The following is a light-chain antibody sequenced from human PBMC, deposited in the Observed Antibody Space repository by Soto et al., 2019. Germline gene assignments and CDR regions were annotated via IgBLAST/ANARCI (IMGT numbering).Light chain of an antibody. CDR1: SSDVGGYNS. CDR3: SSYTSSSTRV. CDR2: EVT. V-gene: IGLV2-14*01. Sequence: QSVLTKTASVSGSPGQSITISCTGTSSDVGGYNSVSWYQQHPGKAPKLVIYEVTNRPSGISNRFSGSKSGNTASLTISGLQAEDEADYYCSSYTSSSTRVFGTGTKVTVL. J-gene: IGLJ1*01.